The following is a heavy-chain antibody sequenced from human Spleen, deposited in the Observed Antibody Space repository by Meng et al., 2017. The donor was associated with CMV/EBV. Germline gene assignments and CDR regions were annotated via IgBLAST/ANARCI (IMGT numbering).Heavy chain of an antibody. CDR1: RFTFSTYG. V-gene: IGHV5-51*01. CDR2: IHPSDSDT. D-gene: IGHD2-2*01. Sequence: KGSRFTFSTYGIAWLRQKPGKGPEWMGIIHPSDSDTRYSPSFQGQVTFSVDNSISTAYLRWRSLKVSDTAMYYCATQVDSSSLDFGLWGRGSLVTVSS. J-gene: IGHJ2*01. CDR3: ATQVDSSSLDFGL.